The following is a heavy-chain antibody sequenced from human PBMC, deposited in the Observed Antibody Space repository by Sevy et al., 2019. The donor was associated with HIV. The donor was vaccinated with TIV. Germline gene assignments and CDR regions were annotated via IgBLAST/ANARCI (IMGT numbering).Heavy chain of an antibody. CDR1: GFTFSSYA. Sequence: GGSLRLSCAASGFTFSSYAMSWVRQAPGKGLEWVSAISGSGGSTYYADSVKGRFTISRDNSKNTLYLQMNSLRAEDTAVYFCAKDSSGYSSGWYGQFDYWGQGTLVTVSS. D-gene: IGHD6-19*01. CDR2: ISGSGGST. J-gene: IGHJ4*02. CDR3: AKDSSGYSSGWYGQFDY. V-gene: IGHV3-23*01.